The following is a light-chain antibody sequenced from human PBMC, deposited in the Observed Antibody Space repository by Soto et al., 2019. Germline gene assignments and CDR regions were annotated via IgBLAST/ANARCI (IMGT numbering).Light chain of an antibody. CDR3: QQYNSYPYT. CDR1: QSISSW. V-gene: IGKV1-5*03. CDR2: KAS. Sequence: DIQMTQSPSTLSASVGDRVTITCRASQSISSWLAWYEQKPGKAPKLLIYKASSLESGVPSRFSGSGSGTEFTLTISSLQPDDFATYYCQQYNSYPYTFGQGTKLEIK. J-gene: IGKJ2*01.